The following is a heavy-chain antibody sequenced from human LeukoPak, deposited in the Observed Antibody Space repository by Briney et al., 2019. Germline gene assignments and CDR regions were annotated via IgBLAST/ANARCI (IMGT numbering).Heavy chain of an antibody. D-gene: IGHD1-14*01. CDR2: ISGSGDST. CDR3: ARGAPPREDYFDY. Sequence: GGSLRLSCAASGFTFSSYGMSWVRQAPGKGLEWVSAISGSGDSTYYADSVKGRFTISRDNAKNSLYLQMNSLRAEDTAVYYCARGAPPREDYFDYWGQGTLVTVSS. J-gene: IGHJ4*02. CDR1: GFTFSSYG. V-gene: IGHV3-23*01.